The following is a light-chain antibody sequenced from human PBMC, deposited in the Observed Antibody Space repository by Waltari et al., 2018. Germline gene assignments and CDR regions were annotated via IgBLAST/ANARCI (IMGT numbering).Light chain of an antibody. Sequence: DIQMTQSPSSLSASVGDRVTITCQASPDINNYLHWHQQKPGKAPKVLIYNASNLERGVPPRFSGSGSGTDFTFTISSLQPEDIGTYYCQQYDHLPYTFGQGTKLEI. V-gene: IGKV1-33*01. J-gene: IGKJ2*01. CDR1: PDINNY. CDR2: NAS. CDR3: QQYDHLPYT.